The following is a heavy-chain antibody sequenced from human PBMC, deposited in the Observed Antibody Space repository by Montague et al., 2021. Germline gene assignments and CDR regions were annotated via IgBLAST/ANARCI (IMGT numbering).Heavy chain of an antibody. CDR2: IRDDGGAT. J-gene: IGHJ4*02. V-gene: IGHV3-7*05. CDR1: GFTFSPSW. D-gene: IGHD1-26*01. Sequence: SLRLSCAASGFTFSPSWMSLLRQAPGKGLEWVAHIRDDGGATYHVDSVKGRFTIPRDNAKNSLYLQMSSLRAEDTAVYYCARYTYYYCDYWGQGTLVTVSS. CDR3: ARYTYYYCDY.